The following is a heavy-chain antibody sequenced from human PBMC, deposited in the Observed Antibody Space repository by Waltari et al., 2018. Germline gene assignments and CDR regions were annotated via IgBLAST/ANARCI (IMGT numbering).Heavy chain of an antibody. V-gene: IGHV1-46*01. Sequence: VQLVESGGGLVQPGGSLRLSCAASGFTFSSYYMHWVRQAPGQGLEWMGIINPSGGSTSYAQKFQGRVTMTRDTSTSTVYMELSSLRSEDTAVYYCSYGSGSYIDYWGQGTLVTVSS. CDR1: GFTFSSYY. CDR2: INPSGGST. J-gene: IGHJ4*02. CDR3: SYGSGSYIDY. D-gene: IGHD3-10*01.